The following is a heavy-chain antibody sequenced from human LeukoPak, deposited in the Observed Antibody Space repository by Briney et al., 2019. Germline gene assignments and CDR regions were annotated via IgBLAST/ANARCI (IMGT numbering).Heavy chain of an antibody. J-gene: IGHJ5*02. CDR2: IYPGDSDT. V-gene: IGHV5-51*01. Sequence: PGASLQISSKGAGYSFTSYWSGWVRRMPGQRREWMGIIYPGDSDTRYSPSLQGQVPISADQSISTAYLQWSSLKASDTAMYYCARHPHRYYYGSGTKGWFDPWGQGTLVTVSS. CDR3: ARHPHRYYYGSGTKGWFDP. D-gene: IGHD3-10*01. CDR1: GYSFTSYW.